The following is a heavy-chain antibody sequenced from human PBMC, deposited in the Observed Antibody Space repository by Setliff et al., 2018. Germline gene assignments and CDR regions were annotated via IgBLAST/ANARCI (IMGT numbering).Heavy chain of an antibody. J-gene: IGHJ4*02. CDR2: IYSSGST. D-gene: IGHD7-27*01. CDR1: GGSISSYY. V-gene: IGHV4-4*07. CDR3: ARDTGDRAFDY. Sequence: SLTCTVSGGSISSYYWSWIRQPAGEGLEWIGRIYSSGSTNYNPSLRSRVTMSVDTSKNHFSLNLTSVTAADTAVYYCARDTGDRAFDYWGQGTLVTVS.